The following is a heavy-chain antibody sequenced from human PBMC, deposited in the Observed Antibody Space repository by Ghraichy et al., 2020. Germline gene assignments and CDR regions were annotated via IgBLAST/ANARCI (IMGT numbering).Heavy chain of an antibody. CDR1: GFTFGDYA. D-gene: IGHD3-16*01. J-gene: IGHJ4*02. V-gene: IGHV3-49*03. CDR2: ITSKAYGGTA. Sequence: GGSLRLSCTASGFTFGDYAMSWFRQAPGKGLEWVGFITSKAYGGTADYGASGKGRFTISRDDAKSIGYLQMNSLRTEDTAVYYCTRDIDRGSGGCWGQGTLVTVSS. CDR3: TRDIDRGSGGC.